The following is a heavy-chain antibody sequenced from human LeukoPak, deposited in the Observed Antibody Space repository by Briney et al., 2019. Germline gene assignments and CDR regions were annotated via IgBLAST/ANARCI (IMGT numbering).Heavy chain of an antibody. CDR3: ARAEVIVGTTGFDY. Sequence: GASVKVSCKASGGTFSSYAISWVRQAPGQGLEWMGIINPSGGSTNYAQKFQGRVTMTRDTSTSTVYMELSSLRSEDTAVYYCARAEVIVGTTGFDYWGQGTLVTVSS. V-gene: IGHV1-46*01. CDR1: GGTFSSYA. J-gene: IGHJ4*02. D-gene: IGHD1-26*01. CDR2: INPSGGST.